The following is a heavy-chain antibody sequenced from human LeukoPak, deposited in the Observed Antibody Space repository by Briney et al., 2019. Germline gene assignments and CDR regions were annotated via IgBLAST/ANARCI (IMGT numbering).Heavy chain of an antibody. CDR2: IYSGGST. D-gene: IGHD4-17*01. Sequence: GGSLRLSCAASGFTVSSNYMSWVRQAPGKGLEWVSVIYSGGSTYYADSVKGRFTISRDNSKNTLYLQMNSLRAEDTAVYYCARAFLGDSPYSFDYWGQGTLVTVSS. CDR3: ARAFLGDSPYSFDY. J-gene: IGHJ4*02. CDR1: GFTVSSNY. V-gene: IGHV3-53*01.